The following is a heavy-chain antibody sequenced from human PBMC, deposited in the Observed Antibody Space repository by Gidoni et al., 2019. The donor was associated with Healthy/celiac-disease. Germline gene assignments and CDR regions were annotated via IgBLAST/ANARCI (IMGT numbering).Heavy chain of an antibody. CDR1: GFTFSSYW. V-gene: IGHV3-7*03. CDR3: ASLEGSYDILTGYYRGY. D-gene: IGHD3-9*01. Sequence: EVQLVESGGGLVQPGGSLRLSCAASGFTFSSYWMSWVRQAPGKGLEGVANIKQDGSEKYYVDSVKGRFTISRDNAKNSLYLQMNSLRAEDTAVYYCASLEGSYDILTGYYRGYWGQGTLVTVSS. J-gene: IGHJ4*02. CDR2: IKQDGSEK.